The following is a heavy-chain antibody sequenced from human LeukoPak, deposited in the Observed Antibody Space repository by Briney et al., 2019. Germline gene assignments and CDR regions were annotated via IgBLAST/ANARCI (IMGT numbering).Heavy chain of an antibody. CDR1: GGSISSGGYY. V-gene: IGHV4-30-2*01. D-gene: IGHD3-22*01. Sequence: SETLSLTCTVSGGSISSGGYYWSWIRQPPGKGLEWIGYIYHSGSTYYNPSLKSRVTISVDRSKNQFSLKLSSVTAADTAVYYCARASILDYYDSSGYYQGAFDIWGQGTMVTVSS. CDR2: IYHSGST. CDR3: ARASILDYYDSSGYYQGAFDI. J-gene: IGHJ3*02.